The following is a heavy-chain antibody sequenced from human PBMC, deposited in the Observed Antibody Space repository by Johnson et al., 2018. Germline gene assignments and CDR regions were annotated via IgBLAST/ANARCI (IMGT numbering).Heavy chain of an antibody. CDR1: GFSFSNYG. Sequence: QVQLVQSGGGVVQPGKSLRLSCAASGFSFSNYGMHWVRQAPGKGLEWVAGISYEGSNKYYADSVKGRFTISRDNSKNTLYLQMNSLRAEDTAVYYSAKEDGMATITGYFQYWGQGTLVTVSS. J-gene: IGHJ1*01. D-gene: IGHD5-24*01. CDR3: AKEDGMATITGYFQY. V-gene: IGHV3-30*18. CDR2: ISYEGSNK.